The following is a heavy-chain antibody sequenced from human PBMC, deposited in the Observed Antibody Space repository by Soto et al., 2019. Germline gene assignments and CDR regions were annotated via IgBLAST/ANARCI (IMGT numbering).Heavy chain of an antibody. D-gene: IGHD2-21*02. CDR1: GFTFSDYY. J-gene: IGHJ4*02. V-gene: IGHV3-11*06. Sequence: GGSLRLSCAASGFTFSDYYMSWIRQAPGKGLEWVSYISSSSSYTNYADSVKGRFTISRDNAKNSLYLQMNSLRAEDTAVYYCARDQGYGGNSDYWGQGTLVTVSS. CDR3: ARDQGYGGNSDY. CDR2: ISSSSSYT.